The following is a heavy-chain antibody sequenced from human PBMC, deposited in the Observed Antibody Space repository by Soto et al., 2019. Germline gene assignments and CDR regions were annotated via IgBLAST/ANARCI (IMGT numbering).Heavy chain of an antibody. V-gene: IGHV4-38-2*01. Sequence: SETLSLTCAGSGYSISSFYYGCCSRHPPGKGLECIWTINHSVSTYYNPSLKSRVTISVETSKNQFSLKLSSVTAADTAVYYCARVDMGDQIGWGQGTLVTVSS. CDR1: GYSISSFYY. D-gene: IGHD5-12*01. CDR2: INHSVST. CDR3: ARVDMGDQIG. J-gene: IGHJ4*02.